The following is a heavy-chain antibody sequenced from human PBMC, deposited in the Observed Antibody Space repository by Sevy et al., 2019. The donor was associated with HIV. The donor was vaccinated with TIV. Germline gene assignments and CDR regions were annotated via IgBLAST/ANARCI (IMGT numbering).Heavy chain of an antibody. CDR2: IYYTGHI. Sequence: SETLSLTCTVSGGSITSLYWNWIRQPPGKGLEWIANIYYTGHINYNPSLKSRLTSSLDTSKNQFSLRLSSVTAADTAMYYCAGENAWGRGYSWGQGTLVTVSS. CDR1: GGSITSLY. CDR3: AGENAWGRGYS. J-gene: IGHJ4*02. D-gene: IGHD1-26*01. V-gene: IGHV4-59*08.